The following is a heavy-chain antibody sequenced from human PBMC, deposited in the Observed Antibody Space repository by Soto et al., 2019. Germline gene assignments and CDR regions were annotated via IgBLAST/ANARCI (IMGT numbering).Heavy chain of an antibody. CDR1: GGSISSYY. D-gene: IGHD3-3*01. CDR3: ARSYDFWSGYLRTSWFDP. V-gene: IGHV4-59*01. Sequence: SETLSLTCTVSGGSISSYYWSWIRQPPGKGLEWIGYIYYSGSTNYNPSLKSRVTISVDTSKNQFSLKLSSVTAADTAVYYCARSYDFWSGYLRTSWFDPWGHGTMVNV. CDR2: IYYSGST. J-gene: IGHJ5*02.